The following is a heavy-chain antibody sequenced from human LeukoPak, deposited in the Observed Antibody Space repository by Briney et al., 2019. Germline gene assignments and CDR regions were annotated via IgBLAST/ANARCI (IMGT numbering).Heavy chain of an antibody. CDR2: IRYDGSNK. CDR1: GFTFSSYG. Sequence: GGSLRLSCAASGFTFSSYGMHWVRQAPGKGLEWVAFIRYDGSNKYYADSVKGRFTISRDNSKNTLYLQMNSLRAEDTAVYYCAKDHEYSSSAGPSRYYYYYMDVWGKGTTVTVSS. D-gene: IGHD6-6*01. V-gene: IGHV3-30*02. J-gene: IGHJ6*03. CDR3: AKDHEYSSSAGPSRYYYYYMDV.